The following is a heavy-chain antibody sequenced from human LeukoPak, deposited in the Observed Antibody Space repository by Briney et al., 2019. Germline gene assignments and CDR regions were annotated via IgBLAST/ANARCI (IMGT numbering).Heavy chain of an antibody. Sequence: SETLSLTCAVYGGSFSGYYWSWIRQPPGKGLEWIGEINHSGSTNYNPSLKSRVTISVDTSKNQFSLKLSSVTAADTAVYYCVRSTSGWYPHFDYWGQGTLVTGSS. V-gene: IGHV4-34*01. J-gene: IGHJ4*02. CDR3: VRSTSGWYPHFDY. D-gene: IGHD6-19*01. CDR2: INHSGST. CDR1: GGSFSGYY.